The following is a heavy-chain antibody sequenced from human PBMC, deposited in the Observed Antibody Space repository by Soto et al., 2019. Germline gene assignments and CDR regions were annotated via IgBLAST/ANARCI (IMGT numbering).Heavy chain of an antibody. D-gene: IGHD3-16*02. V-gene: IGHV1-18*01. CDR3: ARSYDYVWGSYRYLDY. CDR2: ISAYNGNT. J-gene: IGHJ4*02. CDR1: GYTFTSYG. Sequence: ASVKVSCKASGYTFTSYGISWVRQAPGQGLEWMGWISAYNGNTNYAQKLQGRVTMTTDTSTSTAYMELRSLRSDDTAVYYCARSYDYVWGSYRYLDYWGQGTLVTVSS.